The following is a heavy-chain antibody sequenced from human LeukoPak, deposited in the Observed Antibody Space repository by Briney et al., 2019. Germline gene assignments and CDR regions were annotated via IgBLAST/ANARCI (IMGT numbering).Heavy chain of an antibody. D-gene: IGHD2-21*02. CDR3: ARMSRDPDAFDI. CDR1: GGSISSSSYY. V-gene: IGHV4-39*07. CDR2: IYYSGST. Sequence: SETLSLTCTVSGGSISSSSYYWGWIRQPPGKGLEWIGSIYYSGSTYYNPSLKSRVTISVDTSKNQFSLKLSSVTAADTAVYYCARMSRDPDAFDIWGQGTMVTVSS. J-gene: IGHJ3*02.